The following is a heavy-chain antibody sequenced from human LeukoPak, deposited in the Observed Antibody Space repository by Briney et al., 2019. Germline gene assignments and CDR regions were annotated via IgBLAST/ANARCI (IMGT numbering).Heavy chain of an antibody. Sequence: GRSLRLSCAASGFTFDDYAMHWVRQAPGKGLEWVSGISCNSGSIGYADSVKGRFTISRDNAKNSLYLQMNSLRAEDTALYYCAKGAQWLVRQIDYWGQGTLVTVSS. CDR3: AKGAQWLVRQIDY. D-gene: IGHD6-19*01. J-gene: IGHJ4*02. V-gene: IGHV3-9*01. CDR1: GFTFDDYA. CDR2: ISCNSGSI.